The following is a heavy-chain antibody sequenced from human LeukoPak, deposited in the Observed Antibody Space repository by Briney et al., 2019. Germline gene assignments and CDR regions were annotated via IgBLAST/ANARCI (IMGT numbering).Heavy chain of an antibody. J-gene: IGHJ4*02. V-gene: IGHV3-53*01. CDR3: ARRAGAYSHPYDY. CDR1: GFTVSSNS. CDR2: IYSSVT. D-gene: IGHD4/OR15-4a*01. Sequence: GALRLSCTVSGFTVSSNSMSWVRQAPGKGLEWVSFIYSSVTHYSDSVKGRFTVSRGNSRNTLFLQMNSLRAEDTAVYYCARRAGAYSHPYDYWGQGTLVTVSS.